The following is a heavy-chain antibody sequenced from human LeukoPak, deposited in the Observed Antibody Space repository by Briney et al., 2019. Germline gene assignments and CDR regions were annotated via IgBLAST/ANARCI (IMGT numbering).Heavy chain of an antibody. J-gene: IGHJ4*02. V-gene: IGHV1-69*13. D-gene: IGHD1-26*01. Sequence: GASVKVSCKASGYTFTSYGISWVRQAPGQGLEWMGGIIPIFGTANYAQKFQGRVTITADESTSTAYMELSSLRSEDTAVYYCASPGGSGSYFPFDYWGQGTLVTVSS. CDR1: GYTFTSYG. CDR3: ASPGGSGSYFPFDY. CDR2: IIPIFGTA.